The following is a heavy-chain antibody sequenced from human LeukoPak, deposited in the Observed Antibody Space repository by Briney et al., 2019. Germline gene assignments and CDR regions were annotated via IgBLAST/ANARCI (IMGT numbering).Heavy chain of an antibody. J-gene: IGHJ6*03. D-gene: IGHD5-12*01. CDR1: GFTFSSYG. V-gene: IGHV3-21*01. CDR2: ISSSSSYI. Sequence: GGSLRLSCAASGFTFSSYGMHWVRQAPGKGLEWVSSISSSSSYIYYADSVKGRFTISRDNAKNSLYLQMNSLRAEDTAVYYCARVRSGSMDVWGKGTTVTVSS. CDR3: ARVRSGSMDV.